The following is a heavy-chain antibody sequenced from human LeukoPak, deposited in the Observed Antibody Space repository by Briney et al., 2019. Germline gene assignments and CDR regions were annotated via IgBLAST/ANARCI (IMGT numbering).Heavy chain of an antibody. D-gene: IGHD3-22*01. CDR3: AKDRAMIVVVITKGFDY. V-gene: IGHV3-23*01. J-gene: IGHJ4*02. Sequence: GGSLRLXCAASGFTFSSYAMSWVRQAPGKGLEWVSAISGSGGSTYYADSVKGRFTISRDNSKNTLYLQMNSLRAEDTAVYYCAKDRAMIVVVITKGFDYWGQGTLVTVSS. CDR1: GFTFSSYA. CDR2: ISGSGGST.